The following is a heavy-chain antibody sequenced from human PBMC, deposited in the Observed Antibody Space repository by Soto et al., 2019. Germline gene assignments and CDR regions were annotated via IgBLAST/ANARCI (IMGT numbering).Heavy chain of an antibody. CDR3: ARARGRGVINFPADY. CDR2: IYYSGST. CDR1: GGSINNNHYY. J-gene: IGHJ4*02. D-gene: IGHD3-10*01. Sequence: TSETLSLTCTVSGGSINNNHYYWVWVRQPPGKGLEWIAYIYYSGSTNYNPSLKSRVTISVDTSKNQFSLKLSSVTAADTAVYYCARARGRGVINFPADYWGQGTLVTVSS. V-gene: IGHV4-61*05.